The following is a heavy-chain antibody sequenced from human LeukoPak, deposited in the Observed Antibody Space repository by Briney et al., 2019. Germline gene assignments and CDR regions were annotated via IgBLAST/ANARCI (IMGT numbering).Heavy chain of an antibody. Sequence: SETLSLTCTVSGGSISSGGYYWSWIRQPPGKGLEWIGYIYHSGSTYYNPSLKSRVTISVDRSKNQFSLKLSSVTAADTAVYYCARPNVGYSSGWFPDYWGQGTLVTVSS. CDR3: ARPNVGYSSGWFPDY. V-gene: IGHV4-30-2*01. CDR1: GGSISSGGYY. J-gene: IGHJ4*02. CDR2: IYHSGST. D-gene: IGHD6-19*01.